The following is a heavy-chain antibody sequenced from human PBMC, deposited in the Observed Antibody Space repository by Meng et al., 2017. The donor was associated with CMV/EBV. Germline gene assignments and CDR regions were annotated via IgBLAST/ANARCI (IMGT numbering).Heavy chain of an antibody. V-gene: IGHV1-69*01. D-gene: IGHD2-2*01. CDR2: IVPIFGAA. CDR3: ARAGWGLGYCSSASCYGNWFDP. J-gene: IGHJ5*02. CDR1: YA. Sequence: YAVSWVRQTTGQGLGWMGGIVPIFGAANYTQKFPGRVAITADESTSTAYMELSSLRSEDTAVYYCARAGWGLGYCSSASCYGNWFDPWGQGTLVTVSS.